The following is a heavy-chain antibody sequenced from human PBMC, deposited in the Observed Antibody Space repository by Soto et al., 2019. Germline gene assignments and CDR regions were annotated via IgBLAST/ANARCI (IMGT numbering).Heavy chain of an antibody. D-gene: IGHD2-8*02. CDR3: ARGGGVYYFDY. V-gene: IGHV4-59*01. CDR1: GGSISSYY. J-gene: IGHJ4*02. Sequence: QVQLQESGPGLVKPSETLSLTCTVSGGSISSYYWSWIRQPPGKGLEWIGYIYYSGITDYNPSLTSRVTISVDPSKSPFSLKLSSVTAADTAVYYCARGGGVYYFDYWGQGTLVTVSS. CDR2: IYYSGIT.